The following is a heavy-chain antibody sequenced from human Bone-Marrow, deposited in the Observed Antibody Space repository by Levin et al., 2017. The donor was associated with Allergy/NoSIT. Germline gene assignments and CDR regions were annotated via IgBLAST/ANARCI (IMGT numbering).Heavy chain of an antibody. D-gene: IGHD3-10*01. CDR1: GYSFTSYW. CDR3: AGRYYGSGSYTY. J-gene: IGHJ4*02. V-gene: IGHV5-51*01. CDR2: IYPGDSDT. Sequence: VASVKVSCKGSGYSFTSYWIGWVRQMPGKGLEWMGIIYPGDSDTRYSPSFQGQVTISADKSISTAYLQWSSLKASDTAMYYCAGRYYGSGSYTYWGQGTLVTVSS.